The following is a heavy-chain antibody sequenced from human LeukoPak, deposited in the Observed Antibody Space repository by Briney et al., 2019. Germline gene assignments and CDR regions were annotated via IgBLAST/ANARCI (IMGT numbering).Heavy chain of an antibody. D-gene: IGHD1-7*01. Sequence: SGGSLRLSCAASGFTFSSYGMHWVRQAPGKGLEWVAFIRYDGSNKYYADSVKGRFTISRDNSKNTLYLQMNSLRAEDTAVYYCAKGRLTGTSLGYFDYWGQGTLVTVSS. V-gene: IGHV3-30*02. CDR3: AKGRLTGTSLGYFDY. CDR2: IRYDGSNK. CDR1: GFTFSSYG. J-gene: IGHJ4*02.